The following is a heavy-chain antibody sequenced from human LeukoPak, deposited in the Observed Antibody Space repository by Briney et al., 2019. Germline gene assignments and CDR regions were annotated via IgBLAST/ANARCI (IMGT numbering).Heavy chain of an antibody. D-gene: IGHD1-26*01. J-gene: IGHJ4*02. CDR2: ISSSSSYI. Sequence: GGSLRLSCAASGFTFSSYSMNWVRQAPGKGLEWVSSISSSSSYIYYADSVKGRFIISRDNAKNSLYLQMNSLGAEDTALYYCAKDKASSGTWYFDYWGQGTLVTVSS. V-gene: IGHV3-21*04. CDR3: AKDKASSGTWYFDY. CDR1: GFTFSSYS.